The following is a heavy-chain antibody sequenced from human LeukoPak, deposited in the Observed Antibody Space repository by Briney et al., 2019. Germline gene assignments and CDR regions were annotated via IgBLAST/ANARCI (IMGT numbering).Heavy chain of an antibody. Sequence: GGSLRLSCAASGFTVSTNYMSWVRQAPGKGLEWVSIIYDSGTTHYADSVKGRFTISRDNLRNTLYLQMNSLRAEDTAVYYCASHWGGYWGQGTLVTVSS. D-gene: IGHD3-16*01. CDR2: IYDSGTT. J-gene: IGHJ4*02. V-gene: IGHV3-53*01. CDR1: GFTVSTNY. CDR3: ASHWGGY.